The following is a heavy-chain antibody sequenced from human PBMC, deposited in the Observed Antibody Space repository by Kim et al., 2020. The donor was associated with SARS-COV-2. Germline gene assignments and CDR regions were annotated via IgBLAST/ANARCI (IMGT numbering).Heavy chain of an antibody. Sequence: DAGKGRFTIPRDNSKNSLYLQMNSLRTEDTALYYCAKGGGSGWYYYYYMDVWGKGTTVTVSS. J-gene: IGHJ6*03. V-gene: IGHV3-43*01. D-gene: IGHD6-19*01. CDR3: AKGGGSGWYYYYYMDV.